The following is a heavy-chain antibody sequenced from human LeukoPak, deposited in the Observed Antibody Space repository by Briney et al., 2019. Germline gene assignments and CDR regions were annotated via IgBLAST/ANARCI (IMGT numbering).Heavy chain of an antibody. V-gene: IGHV3-7*01. Sequence: GGSLRLSCAASGFTFSSYWMSWVRQAPGKGLEWVANIKQDGSEKYYVDSVKGRFTISRDNAKNSLYLQMNSLRAEDTAVYYRARESEFYYDSSGYFDYWGQGTLVTVSS. D-gene: IGHD3-22*01. CDR1: GFTFSSYW. CDR3: ARESEFYYDSSGYFDY. CDR2: IKQDGSEK. J-gene: IGHJ4*02.